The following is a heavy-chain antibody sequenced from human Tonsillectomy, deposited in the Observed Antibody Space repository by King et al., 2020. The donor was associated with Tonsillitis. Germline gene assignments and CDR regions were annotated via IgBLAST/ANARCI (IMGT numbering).Heavy chain of an antibody. V-gene: IGHV3-33*01. CDR1: GFTFSDYG. CDR3: ARDRYWFSSSSCLLGN. J-gene: IGHJ4*02. CDR2: IWYDGTKT. Sequence: VQLVESGGGVVQPGKSLRLSCTASGFTFSDYGMHWVRQAPGKGLEWVAVIWYDGTKTYYADSVKGRFTVSRDNAKNILSLQMNSLRGEDTAVYYCARDRYWFSSSSCLLGNWGQGTLVTVSS. D-gene: IGHD6-6*01.